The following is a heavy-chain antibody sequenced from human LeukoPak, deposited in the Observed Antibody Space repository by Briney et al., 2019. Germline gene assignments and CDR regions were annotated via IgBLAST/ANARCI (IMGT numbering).Heavy chain of an antibody. CDR1: GFTFSSYA. CDR2: ISGRGDIT. V-gene: IGHV3-23*01. J-gene: IGHJ4*02. D-gene: IGHD2-21*01. Sequence: PGGSLRLSCAASGFTFSSYAMNWVRQAPGKGLEWVSAISGRGDITYYTDSVKGRFTISRDTSRSTLYLQMSSLRAEDTAVYYCTKDLAFCGGDCYSGADNWGQGALVTVS. CDR3: TKDLAFCGGDCYSGADN.